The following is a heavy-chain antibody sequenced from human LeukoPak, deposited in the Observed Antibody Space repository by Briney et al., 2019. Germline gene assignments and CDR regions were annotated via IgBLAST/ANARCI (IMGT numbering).Heavy chain of an antibody. CDR2: FDPEEGDT. CDR1: GHTLTEFS. D-gene: IGHD2-21*01. CDR3: ATGSIVYDF. J-gene: IGHJ4*02. Sequence: ASVTVSCTVSGHTLTEFSMEWVRQAPGKGLEWMGGFDPEEGDTIYAQKFQGRLTMTEDTSTDTAYMELGSLTSEDTAVYYCATGSIVYDFWGQGTLVTVSS. V-gene: IGHV1-24*01.